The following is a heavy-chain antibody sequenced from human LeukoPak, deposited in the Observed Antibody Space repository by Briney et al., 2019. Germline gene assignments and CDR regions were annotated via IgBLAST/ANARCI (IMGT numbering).Heavy chain of an antibody. CDR3: AKDRKAAAGRDAFDI. D-gene: IGHD6-13*01. V-gene: IGHV3-23*01. CDR1: GFTFSSYA. J-gene: IGHJ3*02. Sequence: GGSLRLSWAVSGFTFSSYAMSWVRQAPGKGLGWASAISGSGGSTYYADPVEGRFTISRDNSKNTLYLQMNSLRAEDTAVYYCAKDRKAAAGRDAFDIWGQGTMVTVSS. CDR2: ISGSGGST.